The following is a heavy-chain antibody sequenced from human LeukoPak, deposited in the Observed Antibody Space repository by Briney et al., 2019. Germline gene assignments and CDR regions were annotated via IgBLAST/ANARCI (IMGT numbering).Heavy chain of an antibody. CDR1: GGSIGSGRYY. V-gene: IGHV4-39*01. J-gene: IGHJ4*02. CDR2: IYNTWST. CDR3: ARNITSVIPAGYFDY. Sequence: PSETLSLTCSVSGGSIGSGRYYWAWIRQPPGKGLERIGSIYNTWSTSYHPSLKSRFTMSLDTSKNQLSLRLSELTAAGTALYYCARNITSVIPAGYFDYWGQGTLVTVSS. D-gene: IGHD2-2*01.